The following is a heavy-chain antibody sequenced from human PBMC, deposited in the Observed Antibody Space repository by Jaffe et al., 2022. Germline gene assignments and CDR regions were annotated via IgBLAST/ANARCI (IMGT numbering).Heavy chain of an antibody. CDR1: GVTFRGYA. V-gene: IGHV3-23*01. J-gene: IGHJ4*02. CDR2: MSSTANE. CDR3: AKRDLIGYFDY. Sequence: EVQLLESGGGLVQPGESLRLSCTASGVTFRGYAVSWVRQAPAKGLEWVSFMSSTANEFYADSVSGRFTMSRDDSKNTIYLEMNSLRVEDTAIYYCAKRDLIGYFDYWGQGILVTVSS.